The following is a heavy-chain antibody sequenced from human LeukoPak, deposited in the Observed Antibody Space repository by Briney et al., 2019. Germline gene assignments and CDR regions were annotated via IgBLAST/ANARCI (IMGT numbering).Heavy chain of an antibody. CDR2: INHSGST. J-gene: IGHJ4*02. D-gene: IGHD6-13*01. V-gene: IGHV4-34*01. Sequence: SETLSLTCAVYGGSFSGYYWSWIRQPPGKGLEWIGEINHSGSTNYNPSLKSRVTISVDTSKNQFSLKLSSVTAADTAVYYCARVGQNFRYSSSWSPCDFWGKGNLVTVSS. CDR1: GGSFSGYY. CDR3: ARVGQNFRYSSSWSPCDF.